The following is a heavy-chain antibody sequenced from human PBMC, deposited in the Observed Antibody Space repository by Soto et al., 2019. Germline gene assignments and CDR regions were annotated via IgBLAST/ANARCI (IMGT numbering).Heavy chain of an antibody. CDR3: AKETLPTGKRGVCDD. CDR2: INDRGDLT. CDR1: GFTFSDFA. V-gene: IGHV3-23*01. J-gene: IGHJ4*02. D-gene: IGHD3-10*01. Sequence: EVQLLESGGGSVQPGESLRLSCAASGFTSGFTFSDFAMSWVRQAPGKGLEWVSAINDRGDLTYDADSVKGRFTISRDNSKNMLYLQMSGLRVDDTAIYYCAKETLPTGKRGVCDDWGPGTLVTVSS.